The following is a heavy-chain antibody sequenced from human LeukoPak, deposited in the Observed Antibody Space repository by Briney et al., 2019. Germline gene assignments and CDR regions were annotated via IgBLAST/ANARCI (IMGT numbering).Heavy chain of an antibody. Sequence: KPSETLSLTCTVSGGSISSSSYYWGWIRQPPGKGLEWIGSIYYSGSTYYNPSLKSRVTISVDTSKNQFSLKLSSVTAADTAVYYCARRGYSSSWYPRVFNWFDPWGQGTLVTVSS. CDR1: GGSISSSSYY. CDR2: IYYSGST. D-gene: IGHD6-13*01. CDR3: ARRGYSSSWYPRVFNWFDP. V-gene: IGHV4-39*07. J-gene: IGHJ5*02.